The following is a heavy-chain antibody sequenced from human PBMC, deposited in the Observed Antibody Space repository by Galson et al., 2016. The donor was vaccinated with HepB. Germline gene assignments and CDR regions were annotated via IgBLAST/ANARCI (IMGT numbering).Heavy chain of an antibody. V-gene: IGHV3-66*02. CDR3: ARGVYGDHGWFDY. D-gene: IGHD4-17*01. CDR1: GFTVSSNY. J-gene: IGHJ4*02. CDR2: IYSGGTT. Sequence: LRLSCAASGFTVSSNYMTWVRQAPGEGLEYVSVIYSGGTTYYADSVKGRFTISRDNSKNTLFLQMNTLRAEDTAVYYCARGVYGDHGWFDYWGQGTLVTVSS.